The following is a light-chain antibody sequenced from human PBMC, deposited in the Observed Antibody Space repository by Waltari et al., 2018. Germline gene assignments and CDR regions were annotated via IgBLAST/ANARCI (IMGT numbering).Light chain of an antibody. V-gene: IGLV1-51*01. CDR1: STIAANY. CDR2: ENY. CDR3: ATWDRWLSIGV. J-gene: IGLJ3*02. Sequence: QSVLTQPPSVSAAPGQKVSISCSASSTIAANYVSWYQQLPRAAPKLLIYENYKRPSGIPDRFSGSKSGTSATLDISELQTGDEADYYCATWDRWLSIGVFGGGTKLTVL.